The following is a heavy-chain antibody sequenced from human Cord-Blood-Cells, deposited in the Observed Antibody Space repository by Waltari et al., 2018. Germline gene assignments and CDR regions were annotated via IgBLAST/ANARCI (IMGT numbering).Heavy chain of an antibody. D-gene: IGHD4-4*01. Sequence: QVQLVQSGAEVKKPGASVKVSCKASGYTFNSYDINWVRQATGHGLEWMGWMNPNRGNTGYAQNIQGRVTITRNTSISTAYMELSSLRSEDTAVYYCAIGRPVVTVLLTYYYYYGMDVWGQGTTVTVSS. CDR3: AIGRPVVTVLLTYYYYYGMDV. CDR1: GYTFNSYD. V-gene: IGHV1-8*03. CDR2: MNPNRGNT. J-gene: IGHJ6*02.